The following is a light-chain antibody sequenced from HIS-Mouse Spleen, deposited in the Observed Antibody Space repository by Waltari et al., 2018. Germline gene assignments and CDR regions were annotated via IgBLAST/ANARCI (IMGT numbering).Light chain of an antibody. CDR1: SLRSYY. Sequence: SSELTQDPAVSVALGQTVRITCQGDSLRSYYASWYQQKPGQAPVLVIYGKNNRPSGMPDRFSGSSSGNTASLTITGAQAEDEADYYCNSRDSSGNHYVVFGGGTKLTVL. CDR3: NSRDSSGNHYVV. J-gene: IGLJ2*01. CDR2: GKN. V-gene: IGLV3-19*01.